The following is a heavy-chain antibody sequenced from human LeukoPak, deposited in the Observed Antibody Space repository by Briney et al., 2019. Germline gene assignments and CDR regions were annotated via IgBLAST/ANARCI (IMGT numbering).Heavy chain of an antibody. V-gene: IGHV4-39*07. CDR3: ARDLVLGD. CDR2: IYYNGST. J-gene: IGHJ4*02. CDR1: GGSISSSSYY. Sequence: SETLSLTCTVSGGSISSSSYYWGWIRQPPGKGLEWIGSIYYNGSTYYNPSLKSRVTISVDTSKNQFSLKLSSVTAADTAVYYCARDLVLGDWGQGTLVTVSS. D-gene: IGHD2-21*01.